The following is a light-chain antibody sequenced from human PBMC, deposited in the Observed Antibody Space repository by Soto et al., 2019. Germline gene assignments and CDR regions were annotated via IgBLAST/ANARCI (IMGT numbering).Light chain of an antibody. Sequence: QSVLTQPPSVSGAPGQSVTISCTGSSPNIGAGYDVHWYQQLPGTAPKLLIYGNSNRPSGVPDRFSGSKSGTSASLAITGLQAEDEADYYCQSYDSSLSGFWVFGGGTQLTVL. CDR1: SPNIGAGYD. V-gene: IGLV1-40*01. J-gene: IGLJ3*02. CDR3: QSYDSSLSGFWV. CDR2: GNS.